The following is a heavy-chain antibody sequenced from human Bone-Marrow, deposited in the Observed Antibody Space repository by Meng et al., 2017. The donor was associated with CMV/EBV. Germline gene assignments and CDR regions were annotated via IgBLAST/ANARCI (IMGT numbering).Heavy chain of an antibody. CDR3: ARGSPDYEYYYYGMAV. CDR2: ISSSSSYI. D-gene: IGHD4-17*01. Sequence: GESLKISCAASGFTFSSYSMNWVRQAPGKGLEWVSSISSSSSYIYYADSVKGRFTISRDNAKNSLYLQMNSLRAEDTAVYYCARGSPDYEYYYYGMAVWGQGNTVNVSS. CDR1: GFTFSSYS. J-gene: IGHJ6*02. V-gene: IGHV3-21*01.